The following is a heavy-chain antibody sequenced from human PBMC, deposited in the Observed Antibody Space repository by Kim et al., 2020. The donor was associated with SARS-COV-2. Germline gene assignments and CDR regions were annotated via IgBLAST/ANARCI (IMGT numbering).Heavy chain of an antibody. CDR1: GYSFTSYW. CDR3: ARPILVVGATTNWYFDL. D-gene: IGHD1-26*01. V-gene: IGHV5-51*01. J-gene: IGHJ2*01. Sequence: GESLKISCKGSGYSFTSYWIGWVRQMPGKGLEWMGIIYPGDSDTRYSPSFQGQVTISADKSISTAYLQWSSLKASDTAMYYCARPILVVGATTNWYFDLWGRGTLVTVSS. CDR2: IYPGDSDT.